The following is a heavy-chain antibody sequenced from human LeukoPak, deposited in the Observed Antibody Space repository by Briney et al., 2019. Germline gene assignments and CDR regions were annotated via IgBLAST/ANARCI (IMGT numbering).Heavy chain of an antibody. Sequence: SETLSLTCTVSGGSISSYYWSWIRQPAGKGLEWIGRISTSGSTNYNPSLKTRVTMSVDTSTNQFSLKLSSVTAADTAVYYCARVGVVTAAPDWYFDLWGRGTLVTVSS. D-gene: IGHD2-21*02. J-gene: IGHJ2*01. CDR1: GGSISSYY. CDR3: ARVGVVTAAPDWYFDL. CDR2: ISTSGST. V-gene: IGHV4-4*07.